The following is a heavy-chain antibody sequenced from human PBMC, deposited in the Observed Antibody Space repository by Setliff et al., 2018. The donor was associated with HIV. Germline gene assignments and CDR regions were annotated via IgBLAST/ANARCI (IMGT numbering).Heavy chain of an antibody. V-gene: IGHV4-34*01. CDR1: GGSLSGYS. J-gene: IGHJ2*01. CDR2: INQSGNT. Sequence: PSETLSLTCAVYGGSLSGYSWSWVRQSPGRGLEWIGEINQSGNTNFNPSLKSRLIISVDTSKSQFSLKLTSVTAADTALYYCAREGGQGYSGSGSFYHRNFDLWGRGTLVTVSS. D-gene: IGHD3-10*01. CDR3: AREGGQGYSGSGSFYHRNFDL.